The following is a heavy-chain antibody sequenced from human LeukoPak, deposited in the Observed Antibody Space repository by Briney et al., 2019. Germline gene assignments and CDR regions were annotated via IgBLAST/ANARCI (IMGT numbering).Heavy chain of an antibody. CDR2: MSSSDDGR. CDR1: GFSFSSYA. CDR3: AKAPVTSCRGAFCYPFDY. V-gene: IGHV3-23*01. Sequence: GGSLRLPCATSGFSFSSYAMRWVRQAPGKGLEWVSAMSSSDDGRYYAASVRGRFTISRDTSRSTLYLQMNSLRAEDAAVYYCAKAPVTSCRGAFCYPFDYWGQGTLVTVSS. D-gene: IGHD2-15*01. J-gene: IGHJ4*02.